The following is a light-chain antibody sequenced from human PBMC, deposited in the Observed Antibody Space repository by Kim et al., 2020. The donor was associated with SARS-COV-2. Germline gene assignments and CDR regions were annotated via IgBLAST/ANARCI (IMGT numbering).Light chain of an antibody. Sequence: SYELTQPSSVSVSPGQTARITCSGDVLAKKYARWFQQKPGQAPALVIYKDTERPSGIPERFSGSSSGSTVTLTISGAQVGDEGDYYCYSYTAAGEPVLGGGTQLTVL. CDR3: YSYTAAGEPV. V-gene: IGLV3-27*01. CDR2: KDT. CDR1: VLAKKY. J-gene: IGLJ3*02.